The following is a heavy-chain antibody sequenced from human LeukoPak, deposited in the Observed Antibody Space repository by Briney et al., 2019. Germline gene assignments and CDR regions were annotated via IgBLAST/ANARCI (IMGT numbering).Heavy chain of an antibody. V-gene: IGHV3-23*01. CDR2: NSGSGGST. CDR1: GFTFSNYA. CDR3: AKGRGYNYWDGFGI. D-gene: IGHD5-24*01. J-gene: IGHJ3*02. Sequence: PPGGSLRLSCAASGFTFSNYAMSWVRQAPGKGLEWVSVNSGSGGSTYYGDSVKGRFTISRDNSKNTLYMQMNSLRAEDTAVYYCAKGRGYNYWDGFGIWGQGTMVTVSS.